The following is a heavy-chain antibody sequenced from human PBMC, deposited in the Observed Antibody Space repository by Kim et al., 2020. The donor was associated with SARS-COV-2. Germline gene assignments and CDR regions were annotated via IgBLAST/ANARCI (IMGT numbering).Heavy chain of an antibody. V-gene: IGHV3-23*01. D-gene: IGHD6-13*01. Sequence: GGSLRLSCAASGFTFSTYAMNWVRQAPGKGLEWVSVISDSGGTTYFADSVRGRFTISRDNSKNTLYLQLNNVRADDTAVYYCAKGGSRWFTWFDPWGQGT. CDR1: GFTFSTYA. CDR3: AKGGSRWFTWFDP. J-gene: IGHJ5*02. CDR2: ISDSGGTT.